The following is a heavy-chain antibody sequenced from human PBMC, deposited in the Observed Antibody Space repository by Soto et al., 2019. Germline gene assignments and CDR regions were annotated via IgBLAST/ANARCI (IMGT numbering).Heavy chain of an antibody. Sequence: QVQLQQWGAGLLKPSETLSLTCAVYGGSFSGYYWSWIRQPPGKGLEWIGEINHSGSTNYNPSLKSRVTISVDTSKNQFSLRLSSVTAADTAVYYCARGTCGGDCYSGEGFDPWGQGTLVTVSS. CDR1: GGSFSGYY. CDR2: INHSGST. V-gene: IGHV4-34*01. J-gene: IGHJ5*02. CDR3: ARGTCGGDCYSGEGFDP. D-gene: IGHD2-21*02.